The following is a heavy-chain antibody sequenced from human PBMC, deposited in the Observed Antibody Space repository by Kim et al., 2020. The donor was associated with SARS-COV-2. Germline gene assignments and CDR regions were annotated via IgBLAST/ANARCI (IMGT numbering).Heavy chain of an antibody. CDR1: GFTFSSYA. CDR3: AKGGYSYGYIGGMDV. Sequence: GGSLRLSCAASGFTFSSYAMSWVRQAPGKGLEWVSAISGSGGSTYYADSVKGRFTISRDNSKNTLYLQMNSLRAEDTAVYYCAKGGYSYGYIGGMDVWGQGTTVTVSS. J-gene: IGHJ6*02. D-gene: IGHD5-18*01. CDR2: ISGSGGST. V-gene: IGHV3-23*01.